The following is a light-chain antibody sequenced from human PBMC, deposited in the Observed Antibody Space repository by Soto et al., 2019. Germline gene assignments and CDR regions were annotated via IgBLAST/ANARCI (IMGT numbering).Light chain of an antibody. J-gene: IGLJ1*01. CDR1: SNDVGGHNY. CDR3: SSYSSSSTLRV. Sequence: QSALTQPASVSGSPGQSITISCTGTSNDVGGHNYVSWYQQHPGKAPKVMIYEVTNRPSGVSNRFSGSKSGNTASLTISGLQAEDEADYYCSSYSSSSTLRVFGTRTKVTVL. V-gene: IGLV2-14*01. CDR2: EVT.